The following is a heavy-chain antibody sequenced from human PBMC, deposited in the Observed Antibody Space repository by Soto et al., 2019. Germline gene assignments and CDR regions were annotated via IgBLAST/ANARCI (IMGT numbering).Heavy chain of an antibody. CDR3: AHTREIYGSGSYDVDY. J-gene: IGHJ4*02. CDR1: GFSLSTSGVG. D-gene: IGHD3-10*01. V-gene: IGHV2-5*02. CDR2: IYWDDDK. Sequence: QITLKESGPTLVKPTQTLTLTCTFSGFSLSTSGVGVGWIRQPPGKALDWVAIIYWDDDKRYSPSLKSRLTTTKDTSKNQGVLTITNMDPVDTATYYCAHTREIYGSGSYDVDYWGQGTLVTVSS.